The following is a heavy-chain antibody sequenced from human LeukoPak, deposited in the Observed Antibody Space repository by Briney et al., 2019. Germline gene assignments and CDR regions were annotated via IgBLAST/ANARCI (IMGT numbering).Heavy chain of an antibody. V-gene: IGHV3-23*01. J-gene: IGHJ5*02. CDR3: AKEDYDFWSGYLLWFDP. CDR2: ISGSGGSP. D-gene: IGHD3-3*01. CDR1: GFTFSSYA. Sequence: GGSLRLSCAASGFTFSSYAMSWVRQAPGKGLEWVSAISGSGGSPYYADSVKGRFTISRDNSKNTLYLQMNSLRAEDTAVYYCAKEDYDFWSGYLLWFDPWGQGTLVTVSS.